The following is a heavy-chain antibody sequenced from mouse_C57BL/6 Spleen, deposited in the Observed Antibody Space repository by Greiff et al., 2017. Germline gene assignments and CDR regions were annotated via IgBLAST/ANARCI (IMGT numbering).Heavy chain of an antibody. J-gene: IGHJ1*03. Sequence: QVQLQQPGAELVKPGASVKMSCKASGYTFTSYWITWVKQRPGQGLAWIGDIYPGSGSTNYNEKFKSKATLTVDTSSSTAYMQLSSLTSEDSAVYYCARVTTVVANWYFDVWGTGTTVTVSS. V-gene: IGHV1-55*01. CDR1: GYTFTSYW. CDR3: ARVTTVVANWYFDV. CDR2: IYPGSGST. D-gene: IGHD1-1*01.